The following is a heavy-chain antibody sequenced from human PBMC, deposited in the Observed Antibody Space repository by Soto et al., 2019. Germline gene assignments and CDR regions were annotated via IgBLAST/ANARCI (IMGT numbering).Heavy chain of an antibody. CDR2: IYYSGST. J-gene: IGHJ4*02. CDR1: GGSISSGGYY. V-gene: IGHV4-31*03. CDR3: ARGRGIVATINRSLLFDY. Sequence: QVQLQESGPGLVKPSQTLSLTCTVSGGSISSGGYYWSCIRQHPGKGLEWIGYIYYSGSTYYNPSLTSRVTISVDTSKNQFSLKLSSVTAADTAVYYCARGRGIVATINRSLLFDYWGQGTLVTVSS. D-gene: IGHD5-12*01.